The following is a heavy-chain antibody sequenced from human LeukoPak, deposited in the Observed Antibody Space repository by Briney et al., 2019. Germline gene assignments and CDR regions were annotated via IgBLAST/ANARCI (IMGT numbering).Heavy chain of an antibody. Sequence: PGGSLRLSCAASGFTFSSYGMHWVRQAPGKGLEWVAVISYDGSNKYYADSVKGRFTISRDNSKNTLYLQMNSLRAEDTAVYYCAKGQTSSPYYYYGMDVWGQGTTVTVSS. CDR2: ISYDGSNK. D-gene: IGHD2-15*01. CDR1: GFTFSSYG. V-gene: IGHV3-30*18. CDR3: AKGQTSSPYYYYGMDV. J-gene: IGHJ6*02.